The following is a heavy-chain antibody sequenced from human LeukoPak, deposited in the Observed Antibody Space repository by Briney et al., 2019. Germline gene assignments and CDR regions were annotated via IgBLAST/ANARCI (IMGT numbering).Heavy chain of an antibody. CDR3: ARARYYDILTGLRGGGNYFDY. CDR2: SNAGNGNT. D-gene: IGHD3-9*01. CDR1: GYTFTSYA. V-gene: IGHV1-3*01. Sequence: ASVRVSCKASGYTFTSYAIHWVRQAPGQRLEWMRWSNAGNGNTKYSQKFPGRVTITRDTSASTAYMELSSLRSEDTAVYYCARARYYDILTGLRGGGNYFDYWGQGTLVTVSS. J-gene: IGHJ4*02.